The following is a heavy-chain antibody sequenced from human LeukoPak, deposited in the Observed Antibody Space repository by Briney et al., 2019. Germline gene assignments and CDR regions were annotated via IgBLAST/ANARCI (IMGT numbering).Heavy chain of an antibody. V-gene: IGHV3-23*01. CDR2: ISGSGGIT. Sequence: SGGSLRLSCAASGFTFSSDAMSWVRQAPGKGLEWVSGISGSGGITYYADSVKGRFTISRDNSRSTQYLQMNSLRAEDTAIYYCVKGGYSYLTPDHWGQGTLVPVSS. J-gene: IGHJ4*02. CDR3: VKGGYSYLTPDH. D-gene: IGHD5-18*01. CDR1: GFTFSSDA.